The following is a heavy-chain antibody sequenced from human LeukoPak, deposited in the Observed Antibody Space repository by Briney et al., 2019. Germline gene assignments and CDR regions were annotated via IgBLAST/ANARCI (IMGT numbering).Heavy chain of an antibody. Sequence: GGSLRLSCAASGFTFSSYVMSWVRQAPGKGLEWVSGISGSGVSTYYADSVKGRITISRDNSKSTLYLQMTSLRAEDSAVYYCAKDFTPFRGVSVDYWGQGTLVTVSS. D-gene: IGHD3-16*01. J-gene: IGHJ4*02. CDR1: GFTFSSYV. CDR2: ISGSGVST. V-gene: IGHV3-23*01. CDR3: AKDFTPFRGVSVDY.